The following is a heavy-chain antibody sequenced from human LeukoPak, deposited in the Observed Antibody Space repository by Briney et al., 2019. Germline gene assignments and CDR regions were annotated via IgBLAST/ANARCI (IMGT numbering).Heavy chain of an antibody. Sequence: ASVXVSCKASGGTFISYAISWVRQAPGQGLEWMGGIIPIFGTANYAQKFQGRVTITADESTSTAYMELSSLRSEDTAAYYCARGGYSYGYSWFDPWGQGTLVTVSS. J-gene: IGHJ5*02. D-gene: IGHD5-18*01. CDR3: ARGGYSYGYSWFDP. V-gene: IGHV1-69*01. CDR1: GGTFISYA. CDR2: IIPIFGTA.